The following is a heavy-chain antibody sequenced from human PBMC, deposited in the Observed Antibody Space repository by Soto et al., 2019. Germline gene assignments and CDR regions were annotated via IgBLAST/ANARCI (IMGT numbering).Heavy chain of an antibody. V-gene: IGHV4-34*01. Sequence: SETLSLTCAVDGGSFSGYFWTWIRQPPGKGLEWIGEINHSGSTNYNPSLKSRVTISVDPSEKYFSLSLTAVTVADTAVYYCGRGQLLPRGEDWGQGTLVTVSS. CDR1: GGSFSGYF. J-gene: IGHJ4*02. CDR3: GRGQLLPRGED. CDR2: INHSGST. D-gene: IGHD2-15*01.